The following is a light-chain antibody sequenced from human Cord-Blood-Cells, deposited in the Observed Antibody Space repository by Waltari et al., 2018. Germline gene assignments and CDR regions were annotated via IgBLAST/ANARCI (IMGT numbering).Light chain of an antibody. J-gene: IGLJ3*02. CDR2: KDS. V-gene: IGLV3-27*01. Sequence: SYELTQPSSVSVSPGQTARITCSGDVLAKKYARWFQQKPGQAPVVVVYKDSERPAGIPEPFSGSSSGTTVTVTLSGAQVEDEADYYCYSAADNNWVFVGGTKLTVL. CDR3: YSAADNNWV. CDR1: VLAKKY.